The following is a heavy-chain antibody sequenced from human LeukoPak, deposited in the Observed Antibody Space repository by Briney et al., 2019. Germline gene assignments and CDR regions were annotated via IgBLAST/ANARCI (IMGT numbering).Heavy chain of an antibody. J-gene: IGHJ3*02. Sequence: PGGSLRLSCAASGCTFSSYSMNWVRQAPGKGLEWISYISGSGSVSYYEDSVKGRLTISRDNAKNSLYLQMNSLRDEDTALYYCARDGGFGFLAAFDIWGQGTMVTVSS. CDR3: ARDGGFGFLAAFDI. CDR2: ISGSGSVS. CDR1: GCTFSSYS. V-gene: IGHV3-48*02. D-gene: IGHD3-10*01.